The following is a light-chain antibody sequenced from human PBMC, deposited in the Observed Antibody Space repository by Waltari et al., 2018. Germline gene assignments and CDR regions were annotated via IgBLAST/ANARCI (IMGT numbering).Light chain of an antibody. Sequence: EIVMTKSPLPLHVTPGEPASISCRSSQSLLHSNGYNSLDWYLQKPGQSPQILIYLGSNRASGVPDRFFGSGSGTDFTLHISRVEAEDAGVYYCMEALQSVTFGQGTRLEIK. CDR1: QSLLHSNGYNS. V-gene: IGKV2-28*01. J-gene: IGKJ5*01. CDR2: LGS. CDR3: MEALQSVT.